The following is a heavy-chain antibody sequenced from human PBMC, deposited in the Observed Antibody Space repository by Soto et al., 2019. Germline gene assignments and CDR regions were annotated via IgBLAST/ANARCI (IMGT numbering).Heavy chain of an antibody. CDR3: ARDRAYYDSSGYYSGPGY. CDR2: IIPIFGTA. CDR1: GGTFSSYA. J-gene: IGHJ4*02. V-gene: IGHV1-69*13. D-gene: IGHD3-22*01. Sequence: SVKVSCKASGGTFSSYAISWVRQAPGQGLEWMGGIIPIFGTANYAQKFQGRVTITADESTSTAYMELSSLRSEDTAVYYCARDRAYYDSSGYYSGPGYWGQGTLVTVSS.